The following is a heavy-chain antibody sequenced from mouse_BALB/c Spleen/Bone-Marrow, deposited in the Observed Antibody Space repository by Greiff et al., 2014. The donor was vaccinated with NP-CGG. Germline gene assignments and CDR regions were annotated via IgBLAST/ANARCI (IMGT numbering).Heavy chain of an antibody. Sequence: EVKLVESGPELVKPGASMKISCKASGYSFSGYTMNWVKQSHGKNLEWIGLINPYNGDTSYNQKFKGKATLTVEKSSSTAYMELLSLTSEDSALYYCARKRRHYTEYTMDYWGQGTSVTVSS. J-gene: IGHJ4*01. CDR1: GYSFSGYT. CDR3: ARKRRHYTEYTMDY. D-gene: IGHD1-2*01. CDR2: INPYNGDT. V-gene: IGHV1-37*01.